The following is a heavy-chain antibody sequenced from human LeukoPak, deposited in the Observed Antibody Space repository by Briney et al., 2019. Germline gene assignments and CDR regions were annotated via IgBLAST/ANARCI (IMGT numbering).Heavy chain of an antibody. CDR1: GGSISSSSYY. Sequence: SETLSLTCTVSGGSISSSSYYWGWIRQPPGKGLEWIGSIYYSGSTYYNPSLKSRVTISVDTSKNQFSLKLSSVTAADTAVYYCARLYYDFWSNYYYYYMDVWGKGTTVTVSS. V-gene: IGHV4-39*01. CDR2: IYYSGST. J-gene: IGHJ6*03. D-gene: IGHD3-3*01. CDR3: ARLYYDFWSNYYYYYMDV.